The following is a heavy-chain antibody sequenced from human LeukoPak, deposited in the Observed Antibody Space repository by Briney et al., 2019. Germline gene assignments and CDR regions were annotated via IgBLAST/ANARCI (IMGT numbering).Heavy chain of an antibody. CDR2: LYSGSST. CDR3: ATGTWLNKLFDY. CDR1: GFTVSSNY. D-gene: IGHD1/OR15-1a*01. V-gene: IGHV3-66*01. J-gene: IGHJ4*02. Sequence: GGSLRLSCAASGFTVSSNYMSWVRQAPGKGLEWVSVLYSGSSTYYADSVKGRFTISRDNSKNTLYLQMNSLRAEDTAVYYCATGTWLNKLFDYWGQGTLVTVSS.